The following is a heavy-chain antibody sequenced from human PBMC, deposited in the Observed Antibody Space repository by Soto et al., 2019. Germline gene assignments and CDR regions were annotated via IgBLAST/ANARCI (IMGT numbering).Heavy chain of an antibody. D-gene: IGHD6-6*01. CDR2: FDPEDGET. V-gene: IGHV1-24*01. CDR1: GYTLTELS. J-gene: IGHJ6*02. CDR3: ARGIKSSSSYYYYYGMDV. Sequence: GASVKVSCKVSGYTLTELSMHWVRQAPGKGLEWMGGFDPEDGETIYAQKFQGRVTMTEDTSTDTAYMELSSLRSEDTAVYYCARGIKSSSSYYYYYGMDVWGQGTTVTVSS.